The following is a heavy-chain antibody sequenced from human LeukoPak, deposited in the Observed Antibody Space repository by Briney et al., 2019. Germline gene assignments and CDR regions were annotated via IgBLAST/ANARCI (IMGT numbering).Heavy chain of an antibody. CDR3: AKAGIGIRDWNPEDDAFDI. CDR2: IYNSGST. CDR1: GGSISSGSYY. J-gene: IGHJ3*02. V-gene: IGHV4-61*02. D-gene: IGHD1-1*01. Sequence: SQTLSLTCTVSGGSISSGSYYWSWIRQPAGKGLEWIGRIYNSGSTYYHPSLKSRFTKSVDTSKNQFSLKLSSVTAADTAVYYCAKAGIGIRDWNPEDDAFDIWGQGTMVTVSS.